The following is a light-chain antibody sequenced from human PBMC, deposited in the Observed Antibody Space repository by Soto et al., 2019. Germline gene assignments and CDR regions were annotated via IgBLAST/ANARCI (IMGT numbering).Light chain of an antibody. J-gene: IGLJ1*01. V-gene: IGLV2-14*01. CDR2: EVN. Sequence: QSALTQPASVSGSPGQSITISCTGTSSDVGGYNYVSWYQQHPGKAPNLMIFEVNNRPSGVSNRFSGSKSGNTASLTISGLQAEDEADYYCTSYTTSGTLVFGTGTKVTVL. CDR1: SSDVGGYNY. CDR3: TSYTTSGTLV.